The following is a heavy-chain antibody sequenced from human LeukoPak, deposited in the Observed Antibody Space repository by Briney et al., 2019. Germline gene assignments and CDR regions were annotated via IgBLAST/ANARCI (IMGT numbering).Heavy chain of an antibody. V-gene: IGHV3-20*04. D-gene: IGHD7-27*01. Sequence: PGGSLRLSCVASGLTFDDYGMSWVRQAPGKGLEWVSGINWNGGTTTYADSVKGRFTISRDNAKNTLYLQMNSLRAEDTAVYYCVRALMGTSDHWGQGSLVTVSS. CDR3: VRALMGTSDH. J-gene: IGHJ4*02. CDR1: GLTFDDYG. CDR2: INWNGGTT.